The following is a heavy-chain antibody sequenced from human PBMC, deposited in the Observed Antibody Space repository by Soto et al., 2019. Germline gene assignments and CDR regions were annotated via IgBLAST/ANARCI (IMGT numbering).Heavy chain of an antibody. V-gene: IGHV5-51*01. D-gene: IGHD2-2*01. CDR1: GYSFTSYW. J-gene: IGHJ5*02. CDR2: IYPGDSDT. CDR3: ARHFGRAPRVPAAHGDWFDP. Sequence: GESLKISCKGSGYSFTSYWIGWVRQMPGKGLEWMGIIYPGDSDTRYSPSFQGQVTISADKSISTAYLQWSSLKASDTAMYYCARHFGRAPRVPAAHGDWFDPWGQGTLVTVSS.